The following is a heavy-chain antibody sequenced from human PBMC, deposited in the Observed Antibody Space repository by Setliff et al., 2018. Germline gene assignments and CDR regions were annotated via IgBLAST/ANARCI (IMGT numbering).Heavy chain of an antibody. J-gene: IGHJ6*02. CDR1: GGTFSSYA. CDR2: ITPILGMA. CDR3: ARVTAMVRYYYGMDV. V-gene: IGHV1-69*10. D-gene: IGHD5-18*01. Sequence: SVKVSCKASGGTFSSYAISWVRQAPGQGLEWMGGITPILGMANYAQKFQGRVTITADESTSTAYMELSSLRSEDTAVYYCARVTAMVRYYYGMDVWGQGTTVTVSS.